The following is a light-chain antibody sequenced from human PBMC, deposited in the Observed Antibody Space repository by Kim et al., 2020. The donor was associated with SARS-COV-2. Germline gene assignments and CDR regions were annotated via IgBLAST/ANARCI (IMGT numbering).Light chain of an antibody. CDR3: QQYNDWRLIT. J-gene: IGKJ5*01. Sequence: VMTQSPATLSVSPGERVTLSCRASQSVSSNLAWYQQKPGQAPRLLISGAINRATGVPARIRGGGSGTEFTLTISGLQSEDSAVYYCQQYNDWRLITFSQGTRLEIK. CDR1: QSVSSN. V-gene: IGKV3-15*01. CDR2: GAI.